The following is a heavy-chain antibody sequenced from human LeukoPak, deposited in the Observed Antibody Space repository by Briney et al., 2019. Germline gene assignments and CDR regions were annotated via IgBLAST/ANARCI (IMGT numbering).Heavy chain of an antibody. D-gene: IGHD2-15*01. CDR3: AKDGPPKVLGDAFDI. J-gene: IGHJ3*02. CDR2: ISSRSSSI. Sequence: GGSLRLSCAASGFTFSTYTMNWVRQAPGKGLEWVSSISSRSSSIYYADSVKGRFTISRDNAKNSLYLQMNSLRAEDTAVYYCAKDGPPKVLGDAFDIWGQGTMVTVSS. CDR1: GFTFSTYT. V-gene: IGHV3-21*04.